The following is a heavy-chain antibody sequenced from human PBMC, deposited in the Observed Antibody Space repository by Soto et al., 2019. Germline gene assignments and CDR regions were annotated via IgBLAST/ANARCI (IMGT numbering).Heavy chain of an antibody. CDR1: GLAFTTYS. V-gene: IGHV1-3*01. CDR2: INGVNGNI. Sequence: ASVKVSCKASGLAFTTYSLHWLRQSPLQRLEWMACINGVNGNIEYSHNFHNRVTITRDTSASKVYMELSSLRSEDTAVYYCARELAAPGTTFDYWGQGALVTSPQ. D-gene: IGHD6-13*01. CDR3: ARELAAPGTTFDY. J-gene: IGHJ4*02.